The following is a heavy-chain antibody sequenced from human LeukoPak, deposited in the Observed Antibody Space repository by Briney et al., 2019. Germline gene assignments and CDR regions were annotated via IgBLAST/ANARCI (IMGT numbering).Heavy chain of an antibody. V-gene: IGHV3-9*01. D-gene: IGHD6-25*01. Sequence: GGSRRLSCAASGFTFDDYAMHWVRQAPGKGLEWVSGISWNSGSIGYADSVKGRFTISRDNAKNSLYLQMNSLRAEDTALYYCAKDIGCIPSAAEDYWGQGTLVTVSS. CDR1: GFTFDDYA. CDR3: AKDIGCIPSAAEDY. CDR2: ISWNSGSI. J-gene: IGHJ4*02.